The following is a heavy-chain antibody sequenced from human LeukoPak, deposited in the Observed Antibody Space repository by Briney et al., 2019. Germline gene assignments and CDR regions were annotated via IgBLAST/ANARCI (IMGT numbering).Heavy chain of an antibody. CDR1: GFTFSDYY. CDR2: ISSSSSDT. V-gene: IGHV3-11*06. Sequence: GGSLRLSCAASGFTFSDYYLTWIRQAPGKGLEWVSYISSSSSDTNYADSVRGRFTISRDNANKSLYLRMNSLRDEDTVVYYCARVGATWYFQHWGQGALVTVSS. CDR3: ARVGATWYFQH. D-gene: IGHD1-26*01. J-gene: IGHJ1*01.